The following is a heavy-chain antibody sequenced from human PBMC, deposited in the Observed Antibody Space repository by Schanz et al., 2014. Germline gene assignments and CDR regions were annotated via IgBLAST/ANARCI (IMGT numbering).Heavy chain of an antibody. J-gene: IGHJ6*02. CDR1: GYTFTSYS. V-gene: IGHV1-3*01. CDR2: INVGNGNM. Sequence: QVQLVQSGAEVKKPGASVKVSCKASGYTFTSYSIHWVRQAPGQGLEWMGWINVGNGNMKYSQKFQGRVTITRDTSASTAYMELTRLRSEDTAVYFCARDLTVDTGYVVHYYYDGMDVWGQGTTVTVSS. CDR3: ARDLTVDTGYVVHYYYDGMDV. D-gene: IGHD5-12*01.